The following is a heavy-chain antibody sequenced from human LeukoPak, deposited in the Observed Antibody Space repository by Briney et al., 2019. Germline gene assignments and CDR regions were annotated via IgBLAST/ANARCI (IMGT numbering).Heavy chain of an antibody. V-gene: IGHV3-53*01. CDR3: ARGIVGARLGY. CDR2: IYSGGST. CDR1: GFTVSSNY. J-gene: IGHJ4*02. D-gene: IGHD1-26*01. Sequence: GGSLRLSCAASGFTVSSNYMSWVRQAPGKGLEWVSVIYSGGSTYYADSVKGRFTISRDNSKNTLYLQMNSLRAEDTAVYYCARGIVGARLGYWGQGTLSPSPQ.